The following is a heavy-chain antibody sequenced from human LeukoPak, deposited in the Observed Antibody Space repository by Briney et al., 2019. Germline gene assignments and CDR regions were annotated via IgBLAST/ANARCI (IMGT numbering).Heavy chain of an antibody. CDR3: AAAVVPAAVYYYYGMDV. CDR2: IAVGSGNT. Sequence: SVKVSCKASGFTFTSSAVQWVRQARGQRLEWIGWIAVGSGNTNYAQKFQERVTITRDMSTSTAYMELSSLRSEDTAVYYCAAAVVPAAVYYYYGMDVWGKGTTVTVSS. D-gene: IGHD2-2*01. V-gene: IGHV1-58*01. J-gene: IGHJ6*04. CDR1: GFTFTSSA.